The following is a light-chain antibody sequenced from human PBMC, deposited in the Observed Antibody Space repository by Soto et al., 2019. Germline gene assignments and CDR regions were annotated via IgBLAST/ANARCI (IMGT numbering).Light chain of an antibody. J-gene: IGLJ1*01. CDR3: CSYAGSSTSGV. Sequence: QSALTQPASVSGSPGQSITISCVGTSGDIGDYNYVSWYQQHPGKVPKVIIYDVSNRPSGVSYRFSGTKSGNTASLTVSGLQAEDEADYYCCSYAGSSTSGVFGTGTKVTVL. CDR2: DVS. CDR1: SGDIGDYNY. V-gene: IGLV2-14*01.